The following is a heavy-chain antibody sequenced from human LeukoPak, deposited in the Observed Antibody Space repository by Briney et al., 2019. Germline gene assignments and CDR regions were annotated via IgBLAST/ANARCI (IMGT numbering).Heavy chain of an antibody. CDR2: IYYSGST. J-gene: IGHJ2*01. CDR1: GGSISSYY. V-gene: IGHV4-59*01. D-gene: IGHD6-13*01. Sequence: SETLSPTCTVSGGSISSYYWSWIRQPPGKGLEWIGYIYYSGSTNYNPSLKSRVTISVDTSKNQFSLKLSSVTAADTAVYYCARGILSSSWYRDEDAHKRNYWYFDLWGRGTLVTVSS. CDR3: ARGILSSSWYRDEDAHKRNYWYFDL.